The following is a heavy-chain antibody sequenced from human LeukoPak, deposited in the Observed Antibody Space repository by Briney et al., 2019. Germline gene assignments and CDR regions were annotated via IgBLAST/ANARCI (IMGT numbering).Heavy chain of an antibody. V-gene: IGHV1-8*01. D-gene: IGHD3-22*01. CDR1: GYTFTSYD. J-gene: IGHJ1*01. CDR3: ARGPQYSSGYYEYFQH. CDR2: MNPNSGNT. Sequence: ASVKVSCKASGYTFTSYDINWVRQATGQGLEWMGWMNPNSGNTGYAQKFQGRVTMTRNTSISTAYIELRSLRSEDTAVYYCARGPQYSSGYYEYFQHWGQGTLVTVSS.